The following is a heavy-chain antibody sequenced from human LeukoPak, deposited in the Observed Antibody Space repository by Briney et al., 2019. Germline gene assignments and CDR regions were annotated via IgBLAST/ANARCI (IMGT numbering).Heavy chain of an antibody. V-gene: IGHV3-48*03. CDR1: GFTFSNYE. Sequence: PGGPLKFSGSASGFTFSNYEMTWFRQAPGKGLEWVSYIASSGSTIYYADSVKGRFTISRDNAKSSLYLQMNSLRADDTAVYYCATSRGYFFRWFQHWGQGTLVTVSS. CDR3: ATSRGYFFRWFQH. J-gene: IGHJ1*01. D-gene: IGHD3-22*01. CDR2: IASSGSTI.